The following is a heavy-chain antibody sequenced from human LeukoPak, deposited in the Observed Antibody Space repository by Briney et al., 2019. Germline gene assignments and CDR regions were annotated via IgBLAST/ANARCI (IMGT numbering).Heavy chain of an antibody. D-gene: IGHD3-22*01. CDR1: GFTFSSYW. CDR2: IKQDGSEK. CDR3: AKYFYDGSGTHYFDY. V-gene: IGHV3-7*01. J-gene: IGHJ4*02. Sequence: PGGSLRLSCAASGFTFSSYWMSWVRQAPGKGLEWVANIKQDGSEKYYVDSVKGRFTISRDNAKNSLYLQMNSLRAEDMAVYYCAKYFYDGSGTHYFDYWGQGTPVTVSS.